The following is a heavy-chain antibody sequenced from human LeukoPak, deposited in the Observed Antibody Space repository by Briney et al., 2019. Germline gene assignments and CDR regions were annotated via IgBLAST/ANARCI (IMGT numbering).Heavy chain of an antibody. CDR3: AKDGGNYYDTGGNYLMRSYVDV. V-gene: IGHV3-30*18. CDR1: GFPFSSYS. J-gene: IGHJ6*03. CDR2: ISYDGSNK. Sequence: PGGSLRLSCAASGFIASGFPFSSYSMSWVRQAQGKGLEWVAVISYDGSNKYYADSVKGRFTISRDNSKNTLYLQMNSLRAEDTAVYYCAKDGGNYYDTGGNYLMRSYVDVWGKGTTVTVSS. D-gene: IGHD3-22*01.